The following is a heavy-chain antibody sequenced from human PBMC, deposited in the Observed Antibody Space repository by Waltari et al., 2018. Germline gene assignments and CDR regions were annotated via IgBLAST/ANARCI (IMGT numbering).Heavy chain of an antibody. CDR1: GFTVSSNY. V-gene: IGHV3-53*01. D-gene: IGHD3-10*01. J-gene: IGHJ6*02. CDR3: ASDVYGSGSYYYYYYGMDV. CDR2: IYSGGST. Sequence: EVQLVESGGGLIQPGGSLRLSCAASGFTVSSNYMSWVRQAPGKGLEWVSVIYSGGSTYYADSVKGRFTNSRDNSKNTLYLQMNSLRAEDTAVYYWASDVYGSGSYYYYYYGMDVWGQGTTVTVSS.